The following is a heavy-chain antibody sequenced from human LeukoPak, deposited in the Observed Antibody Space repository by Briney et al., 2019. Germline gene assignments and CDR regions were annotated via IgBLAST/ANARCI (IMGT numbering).Heavy chain of an antibody. V-gene: IGHV4-59*01. CDR3: ALRGLYYYDSSGYPLGNIDI. J-gene: IGHJ3*02. CDR2: IYYSGST. D-gene: IGHD3-22*01. CDR1: GGSISSYY. Sequence: SETLSLTCTVSGGSISSYYWSWIRQPPGKGLGWIGYIYYSGSTNYNPSLKSRVTISVDTSKNQFSLKLSSVTAADTAVYYCALRGLYYYDSSGYPLGNIDIWGQGTMVTVSS.